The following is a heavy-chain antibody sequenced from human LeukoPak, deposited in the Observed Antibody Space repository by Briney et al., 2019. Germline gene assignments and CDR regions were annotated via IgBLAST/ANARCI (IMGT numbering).Heavy chain of an antibody. V-gene: IGHV1-69*13. CDR1: GYTFTSYG. Sequence: ASVKVSCKASGYTFTSYGISWVRQAPGQGLEWMGGIIPIFGTANYAQKFQGRVTITADESTSTAYMELSSLRSEDTAVYYCATGHYYGMDVWGQGTTVTVSS. CDR3: ATGHYYGMDV. CDR2: IIPIFGTA. J-gene: IGHJ6*02.